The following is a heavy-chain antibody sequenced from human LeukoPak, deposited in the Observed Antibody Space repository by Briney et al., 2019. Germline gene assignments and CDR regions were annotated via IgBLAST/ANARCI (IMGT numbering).Heavy chain of an antibody. J-gene: IGHJ4*02. CDR2: VREDGSNT. CDR1: GFTFSSYG. V-gene: IGHV3-30*02. Sequence: PGGTLRLSRAASGFTFSSYGMHWVRQAPGKGLEGGAFVREDGSNTQHADYVKGRFAISRDNSKNTMYLQMNSLRVEDTAVYYSAKSCSGGPCFPDHWGQGSLVTVSS. CDR3: AKSCSGGPCFPDH. D-gene: IGHD2-15*01.